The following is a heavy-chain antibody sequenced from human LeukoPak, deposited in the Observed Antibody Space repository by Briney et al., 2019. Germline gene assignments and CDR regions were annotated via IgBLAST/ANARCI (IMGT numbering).Heavy chain of an antibody. CDR2: INPKNGDT. Sequence: ASVTVSCTASGYTFIGFHINWVRQAPGQGLEWMGWINPKNGDTHYAQDFLGRVTMTRDTSISTAYMELSRLTSDDTAVYYCARDGRLRNGYDNFYIWGQGTLVTVSS. CDR3: ARDGRLRNGYDNFYI. CDR1: GYTFIGFH. J-gene: IGHJ4*02. D-gene: IGHD5-18*01. V-gene: IGHV1-2*02.